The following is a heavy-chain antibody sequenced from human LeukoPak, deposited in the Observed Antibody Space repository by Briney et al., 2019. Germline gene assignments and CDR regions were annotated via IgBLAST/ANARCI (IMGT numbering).Heavy chain of an antibody. CDR1: GGSFSGYY. CDR3: ARERLNLRGGVYVNTYYYDSSGHFDY. CDR2: INHSGST. D-gene: IGHD3-22*01. V-gene: IGHV4-34*01. J-gene: IGHJ4*02. Sequence: SETLSLTCAVYGGSFSGYYWSWIRQPPGKGLEWIGEINHSGSTNYNPSLKSRVTISVDTSKNQFSLKLSSVTAADTAVYYCARERLNLRGGVYVNTYYYDSSGHFDYWGQGTLVTVSS.